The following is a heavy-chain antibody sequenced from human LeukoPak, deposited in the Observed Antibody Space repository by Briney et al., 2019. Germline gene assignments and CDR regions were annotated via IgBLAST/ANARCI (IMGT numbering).Heavy chain of an antibody. V-gene: IGHV3-23*01. D-gene: IGHD2-21*02. J-gene: IGHJ4*02. Sequence: PGGTLRLSCAASGFTFSSYGMTWVRQAPGKGLEWVSAISGSGGGTYYADSVKGRFTISRDNSKNTLYLQMNSLRAEDTAVYYCAKVLLAGVVTAFDYWGQGTLVTVSS. CDR3: AKVLLAGVVTAFDY. CDR1: GFTFSSYG. CDR2: ISGSGGGT.